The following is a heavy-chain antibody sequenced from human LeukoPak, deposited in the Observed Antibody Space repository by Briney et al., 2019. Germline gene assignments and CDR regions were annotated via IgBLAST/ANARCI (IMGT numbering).Heavy chain of an antibody. V-gene: IGHV3-48*04. CDR1: GFRFSSYS. CDR3: AIPPLSGTGSSRPLAEIDV. D-gene: IGHD3-10*01. Sequence: GGSLRLSCAASGFRFSSYSMNWVRQAAGKGLEWVSYISHTGRTMSYADSVKGRFTISRDNARNSLHLQMNSLRAEDTAVYYCAIPPLSGTGSSRPLAEIDVWGQGTTVTVSS. J-gene: IGHJ6*02. CDR2: ISHTGRTM.